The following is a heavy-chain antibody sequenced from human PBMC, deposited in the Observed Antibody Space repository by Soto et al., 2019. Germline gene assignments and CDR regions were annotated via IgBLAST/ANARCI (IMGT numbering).Heavy chain of an antibody. J-gene: IGHJ5*02. CDR1: GFSLSTSGVG. CDR2: IYWDDDK. CDR3: AHAYYYDSSGFIVWFDP. V-gene: IGHV2-5*02. Sequence: SGPTLVNPTQTLTLTCTFSGFSLSTSGVGVGWIRQPPGKALEWLALIYWDDDKRYSPSLKSRLTITKDTSKNQVVLTMTNMDPVDTATYYCAHAYYYDSSGFIVWFDPWGQGTLVTVSS. D-gene: IGHD3-22*01.